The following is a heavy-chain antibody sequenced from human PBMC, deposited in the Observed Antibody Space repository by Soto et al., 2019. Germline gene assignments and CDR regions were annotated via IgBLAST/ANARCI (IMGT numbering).Heavy chain of an antibody. J-gene: IGHJ6*03. V-gene: IGHV3-9*01. CDR2: ISWNSGSI. CDR1: GFTFDDYA. CDR3: AKDIAGIRYYYMDV. Sequence: EVQLVESGGGLVQPDRSLRLSCAASGFTFDDYAMHWVRQAPGKGLEWVSGISWNSGSIGYADSVKGRFTISRDNAKNSLYLQMNSLRAEDTALYYCAKDIAGIRYYYMDVWGKGTTVTVSS.